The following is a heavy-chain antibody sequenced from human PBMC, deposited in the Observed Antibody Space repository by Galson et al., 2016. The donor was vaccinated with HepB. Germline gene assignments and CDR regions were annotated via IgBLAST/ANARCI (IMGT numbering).Heavy chain of an antibody. V-gene: IGHV4-30-4*01. CDR3: ATLNVKYFDS. D-gene: IGHD6-6*01. J-gene: IGHJ4*02. Sequence: LSLTCSVSGGSISSGEYYWSWIRQPPGKGLEWIGYIYYSGSTYYNPPLKSRVTISVDTSKNQFSLKLTSVTAADTAVYYCATLNVKYFDSWGQGTQVTVSS. CDR2: IYYSGST. CDR1: GGSISSGEYY.